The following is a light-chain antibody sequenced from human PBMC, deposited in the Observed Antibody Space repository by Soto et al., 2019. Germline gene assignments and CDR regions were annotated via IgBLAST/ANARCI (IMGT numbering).Light chain of an antibody. CDR2: KTS. J-gene: IGKJ1*01. Sequence: DIQMTQSPSTLSAFVGERVTITCRASQYVSSSLAWYQQKPGKAPKLMIYKTSILESGVPSRFSGSASGTEFTLSISSLQPDYFATYWCQQYNTYPWTFGQGTKVEIK. CDR1: QYVSSS. V-gene: IGKV1-5*03. CDR3: QQYNTYPWT.